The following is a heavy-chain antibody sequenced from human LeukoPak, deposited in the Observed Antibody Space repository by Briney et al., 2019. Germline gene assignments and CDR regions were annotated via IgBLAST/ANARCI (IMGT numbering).Heavy chain of an antibody. Sequence: GGSLRLSCEASGLSFRDYWMTWVRQAPGKGLEWVANIKQDGSEKYYVDSVKGRFTISRDNAKNSLYLQMNSLRAEDTAVYYCARDSSSGWSGYFDYWGQGTLVTVSS. CDR1: GLSFRDYW. CDR3: ARDSSSGWSGYFDY. J-gene: IGHJ4*02. CDR2: IKQDGSEK. V-gene: IGHV3-7*01. D-gene: IGHD6-19*01.